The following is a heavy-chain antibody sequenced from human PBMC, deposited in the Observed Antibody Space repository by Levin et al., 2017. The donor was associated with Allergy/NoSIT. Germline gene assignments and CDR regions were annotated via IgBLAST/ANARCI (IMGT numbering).Heavy chain of an antibody. CDR2: MNPNSGNT. J-gene: IGHJ4*02. D-gene: IGHD4-17*01. V-gene: IGHV1-8*01. CDR1: GYTFTSYD. Sequence: ASVKVSCKASGYTFTSYDINWVRQATGQGLEWMGWMNPNSGNTGYAQKFQGRVTMTRNTSISTAYMELSSLRSEDTAVYYCATIADYGDYYYFDYWGQGTLVTVSS. CDR3: ATIADYGDYYYFDY.